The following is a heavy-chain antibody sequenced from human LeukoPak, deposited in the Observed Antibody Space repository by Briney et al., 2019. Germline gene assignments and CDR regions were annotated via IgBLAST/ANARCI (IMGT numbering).Heavy chain of an antibody. Sequence: PGGSLRLSCAASGFTFDDYAMHWVRQAPGKGREWVPRIMVKSGSIGYADSVKGRFTIPRDNAKNSLYLQMNSRIAEDPALFDCSTATLGDILTAYFAYWRQGTLVTVSS. CDR1: GFTFDDYA. V-gene: IGHV3-9*01. J-gene: IGHJ4*02. CDR3: STATLGDILTAYFAY. D-gene: IGHD3-9*01. CDR2: IMVKSGSI.